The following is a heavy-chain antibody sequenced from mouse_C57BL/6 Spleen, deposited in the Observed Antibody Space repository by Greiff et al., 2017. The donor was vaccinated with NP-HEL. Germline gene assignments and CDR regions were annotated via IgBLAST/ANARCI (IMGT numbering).Heavy chain of an antibody. CDR3: ARAATVVAQGFDY. CDR2: IYPGDGDT. D-gene: IGHD1-1*01. J-gene: IGHJ2*01. V-gene: IGHV1-80*01. Sequence: VQLQQSGAELVKPGASVRISCKASGYAFSSYWMNWVKQRPGKGLEWIGQIYPGDGDTNYNGKFKGKATLTADKSSSTAYMQLSSLTSEDSVVYFCARAATVVAQGFDYWGHGTTLTVSS. CDR1: GYAFSSYW.